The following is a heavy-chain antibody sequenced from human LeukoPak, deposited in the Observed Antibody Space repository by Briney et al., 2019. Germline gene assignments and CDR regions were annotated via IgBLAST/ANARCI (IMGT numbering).Heavy chain of an antibody. CDR2: VNSDGSGT. CDR3: IRTLIVATSPYMDV. D-gene: IGHD5-12*01. J-gene: IGHJ6*03. V-gene: IGHV3-74*01. CDR1: GFTFSSYW. Sequence: QTGGSLRLSCAASGFTFSSYWMHWVRQAPGKGLVWVSRVNSDGSGTTYADSVKGRFTISRDNAKNTVYLQTNTLRAEDTAIYYCIRTLIVATSPYMDVWGKGTTVTVSS.